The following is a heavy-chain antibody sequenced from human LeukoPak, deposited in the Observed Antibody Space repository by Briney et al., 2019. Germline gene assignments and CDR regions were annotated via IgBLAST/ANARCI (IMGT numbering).Heavy chain of an antibody. CDR3: ARLPPRDCGGDCYEYYFDY. CDR1: GYSFTSYW. J-gene: IGHJ4*02. V-gene: IGHV5-51*01. D-gene: IGHD2-21*02. CDR2: IYPGDSDT. Sequence: KISCKGSGYSFTSYWIGWVRQMPGKGLEWMGIIYPGDSDTRYSPSFQGQVTISADKSISTAYLQWSSLKASDTAMYYCARLPPRDCGGDCYEYYFDYWGQGTLVTVSS.